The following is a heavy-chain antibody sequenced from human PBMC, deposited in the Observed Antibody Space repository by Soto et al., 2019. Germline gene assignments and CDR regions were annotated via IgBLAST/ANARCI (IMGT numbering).Heavy chain of an antibody. Sequence: PGGSLRLSCAASGFTFSSYWMHWVRPAPGKGLVWVSRINSDGSSTSYADSVKGRFTISRDNAKNTLYLQMNSLRAEDTAVYYYARHPWDHNLYGMDVWGQGTTVTVSS. V-gene: IGHV3-74*01. J-gene: IGHJ6*02. CDR3: ARHPWDHNLYGMDV. CDR1: GFTFSSYW. D-gene: IGHD1-1*01. CDR2: INSDGSST.